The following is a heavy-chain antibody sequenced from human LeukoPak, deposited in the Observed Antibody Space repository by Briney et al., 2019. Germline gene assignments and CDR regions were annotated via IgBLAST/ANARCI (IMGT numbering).Heavy chain of an antibody. CDR1: GFTVSSNY. CDR3: ASTNYRGGSTGYNWFDP. Sequence: AGGSLSLSCAASGFTVSSNYMSWVRQAPGEGLEWVAVISYDGSSESYPDSVKGRFTISRDNSKNMLYLQMNSLRGEDTAVYYCASTNYRGGSTGYNWFDPWGQGTLVTVSS. D-gene: IGHD1-26*01. J-gene: IGHJ5*02. V-gene: IGHV3-30-3*01. CDR2: ISYDGSSE.